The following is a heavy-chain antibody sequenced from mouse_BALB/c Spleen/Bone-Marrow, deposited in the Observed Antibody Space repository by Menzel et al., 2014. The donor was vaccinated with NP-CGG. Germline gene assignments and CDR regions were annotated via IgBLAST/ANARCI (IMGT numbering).Heavy chain of an antibody. J-gene: IGHJ3*01. CDR3: ARGGYDGAWFAY. D-gene: IGHD2-14*01. CDR1: GYTFTSYY. V-gene: IGHV1S56*01. CDR2: IYPGNVNT. Sequence: VQRVESGPELVKPGPSVRISCKVSGYTFTSYYIHWVKQRPGQGLEWIGWIYPGNVNTNYNEKFKGKATLTADKSSSTAYMQLSSLTSEDSAVYFCARGGYDGAWFAYWGQGTLVTVSA.